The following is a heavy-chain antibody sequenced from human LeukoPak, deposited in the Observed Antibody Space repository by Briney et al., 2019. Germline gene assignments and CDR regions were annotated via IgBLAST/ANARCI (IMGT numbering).Heavy chain of an antibody. Sequence: SETLSLTCTVSGGSISSGSYYWSWIRQPPGKGLEWIGYMYYSGSTNYNPSLKSRVTISVDTSKNQFSLKLSSVTAADTAVYYCAREINPYYYDSGNYKPSYYFDYWGQGTLVTVSS. CDR1: GGSISSGSYY. CDR2: MYYSGST. J-gene: IGHJ4*02. V-gene: IGHV4-61*01. CDR3: AREINPYYYDSGNYKPSYYFDY. D-gene: IGHD3-10*01.